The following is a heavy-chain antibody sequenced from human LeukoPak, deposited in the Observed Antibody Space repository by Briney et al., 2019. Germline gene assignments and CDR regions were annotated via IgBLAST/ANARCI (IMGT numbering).Heavy chain of an antibody. Sequence: SETLSPTCTVSGGSISSYYWSWIRQPPGKGLEWIGYIYYSGSTNYNPSLKSRVTISVDASKNQFSLKLSSVTAADTAVYYCARLMVGWEYYYYYGMDVWGQGTTVTVSS. CDR1: GGSISSYY. CDR3: ARLMVGWEYYYYYGMDV. V-gene: IGHV4-59*01. J-gene: IGHJ6*02. D-gene: IGHD6-19*01. CDR2: IYYSGST.